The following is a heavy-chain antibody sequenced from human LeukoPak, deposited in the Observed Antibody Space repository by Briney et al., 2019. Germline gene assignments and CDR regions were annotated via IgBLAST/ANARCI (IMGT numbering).Heavy chain of an antibody. CDR3: ARGETSSYDY. V-gene: IGHV3-64*01. D-gene: IGHD2-2*01. J-gene: IGHJ4*02. CDR1: GFTFSSYA. CDR2: ISSNGGST. Sequence: PGGSLRLSCAASGFTFSSYAMHWVRQAPGKGLEYVSAISSNGGSTYYANSVKGRFTISRDNSKNTVYLQMNSLRAEDTAVYYCARGETSSYDYWGQGTLVTVSS.